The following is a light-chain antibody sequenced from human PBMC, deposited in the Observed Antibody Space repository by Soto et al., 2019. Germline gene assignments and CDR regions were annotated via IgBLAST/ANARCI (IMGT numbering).Light chain of an antibody. CDR2: GAT. CDR1: EGINNH. J-gene: IGKJ4*02. Sequence: DIQMTQSPSSLSESIGDRVTIICRASEGINNHLVWFQQKPGKAPKSLIYGATYLQSGGPSRFSGSEFGTEFSLTIISLQPEDIATYYCQQYQRYPPSFGGGTRWIA. V-gene: IGKV1-16*01. CDR3: QQYQRYPPS.